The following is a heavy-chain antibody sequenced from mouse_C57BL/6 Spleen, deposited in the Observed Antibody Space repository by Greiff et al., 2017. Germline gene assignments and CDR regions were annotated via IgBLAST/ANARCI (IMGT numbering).Heavy chain of an antibody. CDR1: GYSFTSYY. Sequence: QVQLQQSGPELVKPGASVKISCKASGYSFTSYYIHWVKQRPGQGLEWIGWIYPGSGNTKYNEKFKGKATLTADTSSSTAYMQLSSLTSEDSAVYYCARTGGTGTFDYWGQGTTLTVSS. D-gene: IGHD4-1*01. V-gene: IGHV1-66*01. CDR3: ARTGGTGTFDY. J-gene: IGHJ2*01. CDR2: IYPGSGNT.